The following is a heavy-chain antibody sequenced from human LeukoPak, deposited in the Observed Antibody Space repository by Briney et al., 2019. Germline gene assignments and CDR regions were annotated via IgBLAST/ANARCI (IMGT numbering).Heavy chain of an antibody. V-gene: IGHV5-51*01. Sequence: GESLKISCKGSGYSFTSNWIGWVRQMPGKGLEWMGIIYPGDSDTRYSPSFQGQVTISADKSISTAYLQWSSLKASDTAMYYCARQGCSGGSCYAFFDYWGQGTLVTVSS. D-gene: IGHD2-15*01. CDR1: GYSFTSNW. CDR3: ARQGCSGGSCYAFFDY. J-gene: IGHJ4*02. CDR2: IYPGDSDT.